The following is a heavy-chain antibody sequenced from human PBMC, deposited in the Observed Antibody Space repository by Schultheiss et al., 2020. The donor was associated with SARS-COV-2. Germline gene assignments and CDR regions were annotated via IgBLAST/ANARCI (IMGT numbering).Heavy chain of an antibody. CDR2: IYTSGST. J-gene: IGHJ6*02. CDR3: ARRDGIAAPYYYYYYGMDV. CDR1: GGSISSYY. Sequence: SETLSLTCTVSGGSISSYYWSWIRQPAGKGLEWIGRIYTSGSTNYNPSLKSRVTMSVDTSKNQFSLKLSSVTAADTAVYYCARRDGIAAPYYYYYYGMDVWGQGTTVTVSS. V-gene: IGHV4-4*07. D-gene: IGHD6-13*01.